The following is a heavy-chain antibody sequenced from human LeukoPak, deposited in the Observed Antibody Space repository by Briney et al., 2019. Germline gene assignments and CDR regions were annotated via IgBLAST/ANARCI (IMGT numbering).Heavy chain of an antibody. D-gene: IGHD3-16*01. V-gene: IGHV3-66*02. CDR3: ARDRAYSR. Sequence: GGSLRLSCAASVFIVSSNYVSWVRQAPGKGLEWVSVIYSGGSTYYADSVKGRFTISRDNSKHTLYLQMNSLRAMHLPVYSCARDRAYSRWGQGTLVTVSS. CDR1: VFIVSSNY. J-gene: IGHJ4*02. CDR2: IYSGGST.